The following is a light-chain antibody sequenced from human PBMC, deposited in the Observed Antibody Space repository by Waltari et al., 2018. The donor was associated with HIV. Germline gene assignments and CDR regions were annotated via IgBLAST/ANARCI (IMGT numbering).Light chain of an antibody. J-gene: IGLJ3*02. CDR1: SSDVGSYNL. V-gene: IGLV2-23*01. CDR2: EGS. Sequence: QSALTQPASVSGSPGQSIPISCTGTSSDVGSYNLVSWYQQHPGKAPKPMIYEGSKRPAVVSNRFSGSKSGNTASLTISGLQAEDEADYYCCSYAGSSTWVFGGGTKLTVL. CDR3: CSYAGSSTWV.